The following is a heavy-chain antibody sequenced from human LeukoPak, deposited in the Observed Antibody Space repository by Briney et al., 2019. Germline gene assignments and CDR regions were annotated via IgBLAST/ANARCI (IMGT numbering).Heavy chain of an antibody. Sequence: ASVKVSCKASRYIFTSYYIHWVRQAPGQGLEWMGWINPNSGGTKYAQKFQGRVTMTSDTSISTAYMELSRLRSDDTAVYYCARDRGSSWFVDYWGQGTLVTFS. CDR1: RYIFTSYY. D-gene: IGHD6-13*01. CDR2: INPNSGGT. CDR3: ARDRGSSWFVDY. V-gene: IGHV1-2*02. J-gene: IGHJ4*02.